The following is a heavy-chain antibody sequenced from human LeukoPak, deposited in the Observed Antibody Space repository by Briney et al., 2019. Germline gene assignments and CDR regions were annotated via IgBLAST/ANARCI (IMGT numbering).Heavy chain of an antibody. D-gene: IGHD6-13*01. CDR3: ARGLYHRSSWYTLGYYFDY. CDR1: GGSFSGYY. CDR2: INHSGST. Sequence: SETLSLTCAVYGGSFSGYYWSWIRQPPGKGLEWIGEINHSGSTNYNPSLKRRVTISVDTSKNQFSLKLSSVTAADTAVYYCARGLYHRSSWYTLGYYFDYWGQGTLVTVSS. V-gene: IGHV4-34*01. J-gene: IGHJ4*02.